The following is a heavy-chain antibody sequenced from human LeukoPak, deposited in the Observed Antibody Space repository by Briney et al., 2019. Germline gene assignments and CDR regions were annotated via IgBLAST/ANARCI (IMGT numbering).Heavy chain of an antibody. Sequence: GGSLRLSCAASGLTFSSYWMSWVRQAPGKGLEWVANIKQDGSEKYYVDSVKGRFTISRDNAKNSLYLQMNSLRAEDTAVYYCARGVGAFDIWGQGTMVTVSS. CDR2: IKQDGSEK. CDR1: GLTFSSYW. V-gene: IGHV3-7*01. J-gene: IGHJ3*02. CDR3: ARGVGAFDI.